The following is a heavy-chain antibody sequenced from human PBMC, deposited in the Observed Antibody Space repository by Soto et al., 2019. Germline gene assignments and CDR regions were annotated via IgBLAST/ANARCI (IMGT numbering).Heavy chain of an antibody. CDR2: ISSSSSYI. V-gene: IGHV3-21*01. CDR3: VRDTGVAIAAAGTHFDY. D-gene: IGHD6-13*01. J-gene: IGHJ4*02. CDR1: GFTFSSYS. Sequence: EVQLVESGGGLVKPGGSLRLSCAASGFTFSSYSMNWVRQAPGKGLEWVSSISSSSSYIYYADSVKGRFTISRDNAKNSLYLQMNSLRAEDTAVYYCVRDTGVAIAAAGTHFDYWGQGTLVTVSS.